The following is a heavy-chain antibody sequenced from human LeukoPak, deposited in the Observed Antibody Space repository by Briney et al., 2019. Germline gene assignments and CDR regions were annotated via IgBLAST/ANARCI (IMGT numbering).Heavy chain of an antibody. CDR3: ARIIAAAVQAFDI. V-gene: IGHV4-30-4*08. Sequence: SQTLSLTCTVSGGSISSGDYYWSWIRQPPGKGLEWIGYIYYSGSTYYSPSLKSRVTISVDTSKNQFSLKLSSVTAADTAVYYCARIIAAAVQAFDIWGQGTMVTVSS. D-gene: IGHD6-13*01. CDR1: GGSISSGDYY. J-gene: IGHJ3*02. CDR2: IYYSGST.